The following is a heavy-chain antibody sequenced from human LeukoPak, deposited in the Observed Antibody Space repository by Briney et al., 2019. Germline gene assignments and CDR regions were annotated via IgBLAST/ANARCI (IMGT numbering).Heavy chain of an antibody. CDR2: ISSSGSSI. Sequence: PGGSLRLSCAASGFTFSDYYMSWIRQAPGKGLEWVSYISSSGSSIYYADSVKGRFTISRDNAKNSLYLQVNSLRAEDTAVYYCARQITISASHFDYWGQGTLVTVSS. CDR1: GFTFSDYY. D-gene: IGHD3-3*01. J-gene: IGHJ4*02. V-gene: IGHV3-11*01. CDR3: ARQITISASHFDY.